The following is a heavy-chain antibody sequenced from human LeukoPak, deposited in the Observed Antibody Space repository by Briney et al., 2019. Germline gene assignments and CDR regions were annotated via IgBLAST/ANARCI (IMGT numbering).Heavy chain of an antibody. J-gene: IGHJ4*02. CDR3: AKEGASGVDY. CDR1: GFAFSSYA. CDR2: ISGSGGRT. V-gene: IGHV3-23*01. Sequence: PGGSLRLSCAASGFAFSSYAMTWVRQAPGKGLEWVSAISGSGGRTYYADSVKGRFTISRDNSKNTLYLQMNSLRAEDTAVYYCAKEGASGVDYWGQGTLVTVSS. D-gene: IGHD4/OR15-4a*01.